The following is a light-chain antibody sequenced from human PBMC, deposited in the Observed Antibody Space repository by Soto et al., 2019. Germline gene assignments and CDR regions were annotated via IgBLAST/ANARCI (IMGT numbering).Light chain of an antibody. CDR2: AAS. V-gene: IGKV1-27*01. CDR3: QKYNNAPRT. J-gene: IGKJ1*01. CDR1: QGISNY. Sequence: DIQMTQSPSSLSVSVGDTVTITCRASQGISNYLAWYQQKPGQVPNLLIYAASTLQSGVPSRFSGSGSGTDFTLTISSLRPEDVATYYCQKYNNAPRTFGQGTKVEI.